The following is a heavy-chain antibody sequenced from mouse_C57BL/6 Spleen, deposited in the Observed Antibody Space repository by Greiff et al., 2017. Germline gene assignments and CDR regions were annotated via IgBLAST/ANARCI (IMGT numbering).Heavy chain of an antibody. J-gene: IGHJ2*01. CDR1: GYTFTDYY. CDR2: INPNNGGT. V-gene: IGHV1-26*01. D-gene: IGHD1-1*01. CDR3: ARSLTTVVAFDY. Sequence: EVKLQQSGPELVKPGASVKISCKASGYTFTDYYMNWVKQSHGKSLEWIGDINPNNGGTSYNQKFKGKATLTVDKSSSTAYMELRSLTSEDSAVYYCARSLTTVVAFDYWGQGTTLTVSS.